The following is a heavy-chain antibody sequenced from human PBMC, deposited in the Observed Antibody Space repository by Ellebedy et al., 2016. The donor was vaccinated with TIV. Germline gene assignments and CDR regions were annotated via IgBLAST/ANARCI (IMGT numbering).Heavy chain of an antibody. Sequence: MPSETLSLTCTVSGGSISSGGYYWSWIRQHPGKGLEWIGYISYNGSTYYNPSLTSRVTIAGDTSKNQFSLNLNSVTAADTAVYYCARDAYCGHDCRMGGWFDPWGQGTLVTVSS. CDR2: ISYNGST. V-gene: IGHV4-31*03. CDR3: ARDAYCGHDCRMGGWFDP. CDR1: GGSISSGGYY. D-gene: IGHD2-21*02. J-gene: IGHJ5*02.